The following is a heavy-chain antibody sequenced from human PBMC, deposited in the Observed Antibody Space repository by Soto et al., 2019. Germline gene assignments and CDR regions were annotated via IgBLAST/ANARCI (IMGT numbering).Heavy chain of an antibody. D-gene: IGHD3-3*01. Sequence: GASVKVSCKASGYTFTGYYMHWVRQAPGQGLEWMGWINPNSGDTNYAQKFQGWVTMTRDTSISTAYMELSRLRSDDTAVYYCARLLASGAYYDFWSGYSGWFDPWGQGTLVTVSS. CDR3: ARLLASGAYYDFWSGYSGWFDP. V-gene: IGHV1-2*04. CDR2: INPNSGDT. CDR1: GYTFTGYY. J-gene: IGHJ5*02.